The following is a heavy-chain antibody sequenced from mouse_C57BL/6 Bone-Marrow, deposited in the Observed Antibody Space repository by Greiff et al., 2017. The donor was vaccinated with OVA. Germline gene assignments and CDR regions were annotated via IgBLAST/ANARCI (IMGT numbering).Heavy chain of an antibody. CDR2: ISNLAYSI. D-gene: IGHD1-1*01. V-gene: IGHV5-15*01. CDR1: GFTFSDYG. CDR3: ARHHLLRYPYYAMDY. J-gene: IGHJ4*01. Sequence: DVQLQESGGGLVQPGGSLKLSCAASGFTFSDYGMAWVRQAPRKGPEWVAFISNLAYSIYYADTVTGRFTISRENAKNTLYLEMSSLRSEDTAMYYCARHHLLRYPYYAMDYWGQGTSVTVSS.